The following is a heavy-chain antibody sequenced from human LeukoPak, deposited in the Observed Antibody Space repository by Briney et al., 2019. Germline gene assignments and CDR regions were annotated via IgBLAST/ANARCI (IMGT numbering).Heavy chain of an antibody. CDR3: ARDRDDYYDSSGYYYGY. D-gene: IGHD3-22*01. CDR2: ISSSSSYI. CDR1: GFTFSSYA. V-gene: IGHV3-21*01. Sequence: GGSLRLSCAASGFTFSSYAMSWVRQAPGKGLEWVSSISSSSSYIYYADSVKGRFTISRDNAKNSLYLQMNSLRAEDTAVYYCARDRDDYYDSSGYYYGYWGQGTLVTVSS. J-gene: IGHJ4*02.